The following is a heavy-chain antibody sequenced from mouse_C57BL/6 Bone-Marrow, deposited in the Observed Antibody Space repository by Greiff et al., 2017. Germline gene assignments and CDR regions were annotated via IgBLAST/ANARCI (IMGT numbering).Heavy chain of an antibody. CDR2: IYPGSGST. CDR1: GYTFTSYW. J-gene: IGHJ4*01. Sequence: VQLQQPGAELVKPGASVKMSCKASGYTFTSYWITWVKQRPGQGLEWIGDIYPGSGSTNYNEKFKSKATLTVDTSSSTAYMQLSSLTSEDSAVYNCANWYYGSRGARDYWGQGTSVTVSS. CDR3: ANWYYGSRGARDY. D-gene: IGHD1-1*01. V-gene: IGHV1-55*01.